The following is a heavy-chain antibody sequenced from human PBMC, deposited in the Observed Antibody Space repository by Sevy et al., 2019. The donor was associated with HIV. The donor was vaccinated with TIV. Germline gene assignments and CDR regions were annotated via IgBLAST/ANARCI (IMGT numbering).Heavy chain of an antibody. CDR1: GGSFSGYY. CDR3: ARRGSWGPTVTTRRRAFDI. Sequence: AETLSLTCAVYGGSFSGYYWSWIRQPPGKGLEWIGEINHSGSTNYNPSLKSRVTIAVDTSKNQFSLKLSSVTAADTAAYHCARRGSWGPTVTTRRRAFDIWGQGTMVNVSS. D-gene: IGHD4-17*01. J-gene: IGHJ3*02. CDR2: INHSGST. V-gene: IGHV4-34*01.